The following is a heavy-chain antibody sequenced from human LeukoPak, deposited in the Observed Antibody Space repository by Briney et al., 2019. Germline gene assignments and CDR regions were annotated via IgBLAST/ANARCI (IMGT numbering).Heavy chain of an antibody. D-gene: IGHD2-2*01. CDR1: GGTFSSYA. CDR2: IIPIFGTA. V-gene: IGHV1-69*13. CDR3: ARLGYCSSTSCRKHYYYYYMDV. Sequence: ASVKVSCKASGGTFSSYAISWVRQAPGQGLEWMGGIIPIFGTANYAQKFQGRVTITADESTSTAYMELSSLRSEDTAVYYCARLGYCSSTSCRKHYYYYYMDVWGKGTTVTVSS. J-gene: IGHJ6*03.